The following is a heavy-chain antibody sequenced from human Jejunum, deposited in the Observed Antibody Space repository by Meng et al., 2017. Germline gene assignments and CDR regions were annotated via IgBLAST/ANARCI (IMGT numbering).Heavy chain of an antibody. CDR2: INTKTGNP. D-gene: IGHD1-26*01. CDR3: ATSGGGFDY. Sequence: QVQLVQFGYELKKPVASVKVSCMASAYTFTNYDINWVRQAPGQGLEWMGWINTKTGNPMYAQGFTGRFVFSLDTSVSTAHLHISTLTPEDTAVYYCATSGGGFDYWGQGTLVTVSS. CDR1: AYTFTNYD. J-gene: IGHJ4*02. V-gene: IGHV7-4-1*02.